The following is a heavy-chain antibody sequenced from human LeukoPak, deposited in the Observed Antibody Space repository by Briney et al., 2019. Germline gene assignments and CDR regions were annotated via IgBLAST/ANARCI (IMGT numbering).Heavy chain of an antibody. Sequence: GGSLRLSCAASGFTFSSYAMHWVRQAPGKGLEWVAVISYDGSNKYYADSVKGRFTISRDNSKNTLYLQMNSLRAEDTAVYYCARDISFSLDYWGQGTLVTVSS. CDR2: ISYDGSNK. V-gene: IGHV3-30-3*01. CDR1: GFTFSSYA. CDR3: ARDISFSLDY. D-gene: IGHD3-9*01. J-gene: IGHJ4*02.